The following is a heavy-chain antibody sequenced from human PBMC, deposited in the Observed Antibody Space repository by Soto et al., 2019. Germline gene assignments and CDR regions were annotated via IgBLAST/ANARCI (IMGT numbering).Heavy chain of an antibody. CDR3: ARAYGSGTYVHHFPS. CDR1: GYTFTSYT. D-gene: IGHD3-10*01. Sequence: QVSLVQSGADMEKPGASMKVSCKTSGYTFTSYTVHWVRQAPGQSLQWMGWINAGNGNTKYSQSFQDRVTITRDTSASTVYMELTSLTSEDTAMYYCARAYGSGTYVHHFPSWGQGVLVTVSS. CDR2: INAGNGNT. V-gene: IGHV1-3*01. J-gene: IGHJ5*02.